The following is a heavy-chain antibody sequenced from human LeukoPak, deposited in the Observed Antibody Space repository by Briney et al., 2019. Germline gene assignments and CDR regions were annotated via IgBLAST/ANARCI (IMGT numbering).Heavy chain of an antibody. CDR2: IYWDDDK. CDR3: ARAYSSSWYTPWGDAFDI. Sequence: SGPTLVNPTQTLTLTCTFSGFSLSTSGMGVGWIRQPPGKALEWLALIYWDDDKRYSPSLKSRLTITKDTSKNQVVLTMTNMDPVDTATYYCARAYSSSWYTPWGDAFDIWGQGTMVTVSS. V-gene: IGHV2-5*02. J-gene: IGHJ3*02. D-gene: IGHD6-13*01. CDR1: GFSLSTSGMG.